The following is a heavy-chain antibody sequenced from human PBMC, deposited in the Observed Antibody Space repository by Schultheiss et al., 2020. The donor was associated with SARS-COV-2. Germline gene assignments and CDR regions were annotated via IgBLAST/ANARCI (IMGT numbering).Heavy chain of an antibody. Sequence: GESLKISCAASGFTFSSYDMHWVRQATGKGLEWVSAIGTAGDTYYPGSVKGRFTISRDNSKNTLYLQMSSLRAEDTAVYYCVKSCGGSCFDAFDIWGQGTMVTVSS. CDR1: GFTFSSYD. CDR3: VKSCGGSCFDAFDI. J-gene: IGHJ3*02. D-gene: IGHD2-15*01. CDR2: IGTAGDT. V-gene: IGHV3-13*01.